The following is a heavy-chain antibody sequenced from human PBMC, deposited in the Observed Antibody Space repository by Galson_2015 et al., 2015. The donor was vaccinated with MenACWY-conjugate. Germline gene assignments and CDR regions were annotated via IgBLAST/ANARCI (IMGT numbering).Heavy chain of an antibody. V-gene: IGHV3-21*01. CDR2: ISSSSYI. Sequence: SLRLSCAASGFTFSSYGMHWVRQAPGKGLEWVSSISSSSYIYYADSVKGRFTISRDNAKNSLYLQMNSLRAEDTAVYYCARDSTLYEMDVWGQGTTVTVSS. CDR1: GFTFSSYG. J-gene: IGHJ6*02. CDR3: ARDSTLYEMDV. D-gene: IGHD3-3*01.